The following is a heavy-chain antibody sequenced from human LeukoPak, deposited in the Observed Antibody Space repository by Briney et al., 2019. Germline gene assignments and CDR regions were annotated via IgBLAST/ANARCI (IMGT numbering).Heavy chain of an antibody. V-gene: IGHV1-18*01. CDR3: ARDPYYYDSSGYAAYNWFDP. J-gene: IGHJ5*02. Sequence: ASVKASCKASGYTFTSYDINWVRQATGQGLEWMGWISAYNGNTNYAQKLQGRVTMTTDTSTSTAYMELRSLRSDDTAVYYCARDPYYYDSSGYAAYNWFDPWGQGTLVTVSS. CDR2: ISAYNGNT. CDR1: GYTFTSYD. D-gene: IGHD3-22*01.